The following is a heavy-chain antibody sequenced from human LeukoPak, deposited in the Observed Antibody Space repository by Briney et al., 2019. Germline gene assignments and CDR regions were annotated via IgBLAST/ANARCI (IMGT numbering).Heavy chain of an antibody. Sequence: PSETLSLTCTVSHGSINSYYWSWIRHPPGKGLEWLGYIYYSGSTNYIPSLKSRVTISLDTSKNQLSLKLSSVTAAGTAVYFCARRGYFDGSGLDHWGQGTLVTVSS. V-gene: IGHV4-59*01. D-gene: IGHD3-22*01. CDR1: HGSINSYY. CDR3: ARRGYFDGSGLDH. J-gene: IGHJ4*02. CDR2: IYYSGST.